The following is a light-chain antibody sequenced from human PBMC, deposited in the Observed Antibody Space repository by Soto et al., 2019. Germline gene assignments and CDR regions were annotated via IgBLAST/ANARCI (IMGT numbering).Light chain of an antibody. CDR2: DAS. CDR3: QQYETFSGT. J-gene: IGKJ1*01. CDR1: QSVSGW. V-gene: IGKV1-5*01. Sequence: DIQRTQPPSRLSASVGDTVTVACRASQSVSGWLAWYQQKPGEAPKLLIYDASALPRGVPSRFSGSGSGTKFTLTIASLQPDDFATYYCQQYETFSGTFGPGTKVDIK.